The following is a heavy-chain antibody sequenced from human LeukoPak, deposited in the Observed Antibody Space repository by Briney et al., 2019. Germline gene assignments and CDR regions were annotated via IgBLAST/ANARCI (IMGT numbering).Heavy chain of an antibody. CDR2: ISFSGSGSSP. CDR3: AKDRMVTTGLGALDI. Sequence: GGSLRLSCAASGFTFSYYAMSWVRQAPGKGLGWVSAISFSGSGSSPYYADSVKGRFTISRDNSKNTLYLQMNSLRAEDTAVYYCAKDRMVTTGLGALDIWGPGTMVTVSS. J-gene: IGHJ3*02. D-gene: IGHD4-17*01. CDR1: GFTFSYYA. V-gene: IGHV3-23*01.